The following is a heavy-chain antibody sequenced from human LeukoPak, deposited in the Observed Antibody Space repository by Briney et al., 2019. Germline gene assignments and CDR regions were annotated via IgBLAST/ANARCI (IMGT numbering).Heavy chain of an antibody. Sequence: GGSLRLSCAASGFTFSSYAMSWVRQAPGKGLEWVSAISGSGGSTYYADFVKGRFTISRDNSKNTLYLQMNSLRAEDTAVYYCARSFSGTGTNYDYWGQGTLVTVSS. J-gene: IGHJ4*02. CDR3: ARSFSGTGTNYDY. CDR1: GFTFSSYA. D-gene: IGHD1-26*01. V-gene: IGHV3-23*01. CDR2: ISGSGGST.